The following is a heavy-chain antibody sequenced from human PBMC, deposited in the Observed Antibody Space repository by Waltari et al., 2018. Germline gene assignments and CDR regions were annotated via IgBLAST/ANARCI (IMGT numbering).Heavy chain of an antibody. V-gene: IGHV3-21*01. CDR2: ISSSSSYI. D-gene: IGHD1-26*01. CDR1: GFTFSRYS. CDR3: ARDSGDGSTWDY. Sequence: EVQLVESGGGLVKPGGSLSLSCAASGFTFSRYSMNCVRQAPGRGLELVSSISSSSSYIYYADSGKGRFTISRDNAKNSLYLQMNSLRAEDTAVYYCARDSGDGSTWDYWGQGTLVTVSS. J-gene: IGHJ4*02.